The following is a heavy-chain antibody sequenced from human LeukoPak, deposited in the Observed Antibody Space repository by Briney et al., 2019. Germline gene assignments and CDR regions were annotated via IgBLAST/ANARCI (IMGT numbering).Heavy chain of an antibody. CDR1: RYTFTSYD. CDR2: MNPNTGRT. J-gene: IGHJ4*02. V-gene: IGHV1-8*01. CDR3: ARLSQTPDYYSNGGYYYLGY. Sequence: ASVKVSCKASRYTFTSYDFNWVRAPAGQGLEWMGWMNPNTGRTGFAQKFQGRLTMTRDTSISTAYMELSSLRSEDTAVYYCARLSQTPDYYSNGGYYYLGYWGQGTPVTVSS. D-gene: IGHD3-22*01.